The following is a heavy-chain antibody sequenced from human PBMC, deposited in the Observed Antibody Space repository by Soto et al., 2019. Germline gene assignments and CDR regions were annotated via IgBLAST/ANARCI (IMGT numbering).Heavy chain of an antibody. CDR2: IIPIFGTA. Sequence: VSCKASSGTVSSYAISWVRQAPGQGLEWMGGIIPIFGTANYAQKFQGRVTITADKSTSTAYMELSSLRSEDMAVYYCAREDSGYASRWFDPWGQGTLVTVSS. J-gene: IGHJ5*02. CDR1: SGTVSSYA. CDR3: AREDSGYASRWFDP. V-gene: IGHV1-69*06. D-gene: IGHD5-12*01.